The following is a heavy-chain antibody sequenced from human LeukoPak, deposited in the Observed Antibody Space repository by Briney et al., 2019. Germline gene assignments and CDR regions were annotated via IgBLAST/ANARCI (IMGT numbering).Heavy chain of an antibody. CDR1: GSTFSSYW. CDR3: ARALTYYDSSGYLYYFDY. V-gene: IGHV3-7*01. J-gene: IGHJ4*02. Sequence: GGSLRLSCAASGSTFSSYWMSWVRQAPGKGLEWVANIKQDGSEKYYVDSVKGRFTISRDNAKNSLYLQMNSLRAEDTAVYYCARALTYYDSSGYLYYFDYWGQGTLVTVSS. D-gene: IGHD3-22*01. CDR2: IKQDGSEK.